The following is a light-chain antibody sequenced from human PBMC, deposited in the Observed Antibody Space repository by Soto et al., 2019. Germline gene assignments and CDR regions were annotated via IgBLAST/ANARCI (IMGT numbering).Light chain of an antibody. V-gene: IGKV3-20*01. CDR3: QQYGSSLLFT. CDR1: QSVSSSY. Sequence: EIVLTQSPGTLSSSPGERATLSCRASQSVSSSYLAWYQQKPGQAPRLLIYGASSRATGIPDRFSGSGSGTDFTLTIGRLEPEDFAVYYCQQYGSSLLFTFGPGTKVDIK. CDR2: GAS. J-gene: IGKJ3*01.